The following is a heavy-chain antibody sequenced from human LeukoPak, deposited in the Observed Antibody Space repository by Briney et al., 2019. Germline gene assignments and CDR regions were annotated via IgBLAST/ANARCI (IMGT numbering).Heavy chain of an antibody. V-gene: IGHV1-2*02. D-gene: IGHD4-17*01. CDR3: ARRGNYGDYFDY. Sequence: ASVKVSCKASGYTFTGYYMHWVRQAPGQGLEWMGWINPNSGSTNYAQKFQGRVTMTRDTSIGTAFMDLSRLRSDDTAVYYCARRGNYGDYFDYWGQGTLVTVSS. J-gene: IGHJ4*02. CDR1: GYTFTGYY. CDR2: INPNSGST.